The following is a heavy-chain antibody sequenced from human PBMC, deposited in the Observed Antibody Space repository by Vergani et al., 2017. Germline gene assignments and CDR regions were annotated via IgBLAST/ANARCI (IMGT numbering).Heavy chain of an antibody. Sequence: QVQLVQSGAEVKKPGASVKVSCKASGYTFTGYYMHWVRQAPGQGLEWMGWINPNSGGTNYAQKFQGRVTMTRDTSISTAYMELSRLRSDDTAGYYCARVRGSTIFGVVTSDFDYWGQGTLVTVSS. D-gene: IGHD3-3*01. CDR2: INPNSGGT. CDR1: GYTFTGYY. J-gene: IGHJ4*02. CDR3: ARVRGSTIFGVVTSDFDY. V-gene: IGHV1-2*02.